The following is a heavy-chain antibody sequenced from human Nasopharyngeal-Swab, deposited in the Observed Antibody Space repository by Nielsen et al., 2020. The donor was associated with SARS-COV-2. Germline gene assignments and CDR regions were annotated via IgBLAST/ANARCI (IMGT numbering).Heavy chain of an antibody. CDR3: ARGGRVDIVATITY. Sequence: GESLKISCAASGFTFSSYAMHWVRQAPGKGLEWVAVISYDGSNKYYADSVKGRFTISRDNSKNTLYLQMNSLRAEDTAAYYCARGGRVDIVATITYWGQGTLVTVSS. D-gene: IGHD5-12*01. J-gene: IGHJ4*02. CDR2: ISYDGSNK. V-gene: IGHV3-30-3*01. CDR1: GFTFSSYA.